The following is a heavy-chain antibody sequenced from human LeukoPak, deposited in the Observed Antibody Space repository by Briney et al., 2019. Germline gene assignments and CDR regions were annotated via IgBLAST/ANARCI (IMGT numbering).Heavy chain of an antibody. CDR2: IYYSGST. CDR1: GGSISSSSYY. J-gene: IGHJ4*02. CDR3: ARQVGSTPSSSLDY. V-gene: IGHV4-39*01. D-gene: IGHD6-13*01. Sequence: SETLSLTCTVSGGSISSSSYYWGWIRQPPGKGLVWIGSIYYSGSTYYNPSLKSRVTISVDTSKNQFSLKLSSVTAADTAVYYCARQVGSTPSSSLDYWGQGTLSPSPQ.